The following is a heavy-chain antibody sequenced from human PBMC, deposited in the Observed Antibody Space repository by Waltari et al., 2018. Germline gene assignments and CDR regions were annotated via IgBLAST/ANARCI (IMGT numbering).Heavy chain of an antibody. CDR2: INSRGSTI. V-gene: IGHV3-48*03. J-gene: IGHJ5*02. CDR1: GFTFSDFE. Sequence: VQLVESGGDLVQPGGSLRLSCAASGFTFSDFEMNWVRQAPGKGLDGLSYINSRGSTIYYADAVKGRFTVSRDNAKSSLYLQMNSLRVEDTAVYYCARDRDGYKKADLWGQGTLVTVSS. CDR3: ARDRDGYKKADL. D-gene: IGHD5-12*01.